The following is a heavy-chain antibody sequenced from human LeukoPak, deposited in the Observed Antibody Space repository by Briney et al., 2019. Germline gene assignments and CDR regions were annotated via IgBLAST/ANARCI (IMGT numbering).Heavy chain of an antibody. J-gene: IGHJ4*02. CDR1: GFSFNNYV. V-gene: IGHV3-48*01. CDR2: ISSSSNTI. Sequence: GGSLRLSCAASGFSFNNYVMSWVRQAPGKGLEWVSYISSSSNTIYYADSVKGRFTISRDNAKNSLYLQMNSLRAEDTAVYYCARDGFIAAAGIRGAPSDYWGQGTLVTVSS. CDR3: ARDGFIAAAGIRGAPSDY. D-gene: IGHD6-13*01.